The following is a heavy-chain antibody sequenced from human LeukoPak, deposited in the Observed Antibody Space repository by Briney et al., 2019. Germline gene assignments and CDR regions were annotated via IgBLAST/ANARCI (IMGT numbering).Heavy chain of an antibody. J-gene: IGHJ6*03. CDR2: INPNSGGT. CDR3: ARYGDYDSSYYYYYMDV. CDR1: GYTFTGYY. Sequence: ASVKVSCKASGYTFTGYYMHWVRQAPGQGLEWMGWINPNSGGTNYAQKFQGRVTMTRDTSISTAYMELSSLRSDDTAVYYCARYGDYDSSYYYYYMDVWGKGTTVTVSS. D-gene: IGHD4-17*01. V-gene: IGHV1-2*02.